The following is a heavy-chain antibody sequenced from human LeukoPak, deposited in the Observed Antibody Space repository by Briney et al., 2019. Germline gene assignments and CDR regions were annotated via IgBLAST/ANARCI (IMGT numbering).Heavy chain of an antibody. Sequence: SGGSLRLSCAASGFTFSSYAMSWVRQAPGKGLEWVGFIRSKAYGGTTEYAASVKGRFTISRDDSKSIAYLQMNSLKTEDTAVYYCTRVGTIRSRWWHDYWGQGTLVTVSS. D-gene: IGHD2-15*01. CDR3: TRVGTIRSRWWHDY. CDR2: IRSKAYGGTT. J-gene: IGHJ4*02. CDR1: GFTFSSYA. V-gene: IGHV3-49*04.